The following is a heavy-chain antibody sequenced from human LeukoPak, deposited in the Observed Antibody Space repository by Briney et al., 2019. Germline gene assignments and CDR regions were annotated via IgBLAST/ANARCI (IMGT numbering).Heavy chain of an antibody. CDR1: GFNFRSCW. Sequence: PGGSLSLSCAASGFNFRSCWLHWVRQAPGKGLVWVSRINNDGSSTSYADSVKGRFTISRDSAKNTLYLQMNSLRAEDMAVYYCAGDCDWMRYVIGLWAQGTTVTVSS. D-gene: IGHD2-8*01. V-gene: IGHV3-74*01. CDR2: INNDGSST. CDR3: AGDCDWMRYVIGL. J-gene: IGHJ6*02.